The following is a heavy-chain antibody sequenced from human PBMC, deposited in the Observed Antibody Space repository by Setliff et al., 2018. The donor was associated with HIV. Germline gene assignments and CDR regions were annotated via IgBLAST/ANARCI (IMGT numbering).Heavy chain of an antibody. V-gene: IGHV4-39*01. CDR1: GDSISSSSCY. CDR3: ARRRADYDSSGHYREDFDY. CDR2: IYYSGTT. D-gene: IGHD3-22*01. J-gene: IGHJ4*02. Sequence: PSETLSLTCTVSGDSISSSSCYWAWIRQPPGKGLEWIGNIYYSGTTFYNPSLKSRVTVSVDTSKNQFSLRMNSVTAADTAVYYCARRRADYDSSGHYREDFDYWGQGTLGTVS.